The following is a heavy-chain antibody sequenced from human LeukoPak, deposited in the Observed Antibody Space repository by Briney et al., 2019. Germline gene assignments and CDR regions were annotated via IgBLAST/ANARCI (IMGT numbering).Heavy chain of an antibody. V-gene: IGHV4-4*07. CDR2: IYTSGST. J-gene: IGHJ3*02. CDR1: GGSISSYY. CDR3: ARDRGGSGSYRALDAFDI. D-gene: IGHD3-10*01. Sequence: SETLSLTCTVSGGSISSYYWSWIRQPAGKGLEWIGRIYTSGSTNYNPSLKSRVTMSVDTSKNQFSLKLSSVTAADTAVYYCARDRGGSGSYRALDAFDIWGQGTMVTVSS.